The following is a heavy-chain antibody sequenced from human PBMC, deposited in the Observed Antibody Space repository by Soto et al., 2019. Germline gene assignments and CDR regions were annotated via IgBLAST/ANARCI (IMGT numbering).Heavy chain of an antibody. CDR2: ISYDGSNK. D-gene: IGHD6-13*01. J-gene: IGHJ6*02. CDR3: ADSSPNGMDV. CDR1: GFIFSGHT. Sequence: PGGSLRLSCAASGFIFSGHTMSWVRQAPGTGLEWVAVISYDGSNKYYADSVKGRFTISRDNSKNTLYLQMNSLRAEDTAVYYCADSSPNGMDVWGQGTTVTVSS. V-gene: IGHV3-30-3*02.